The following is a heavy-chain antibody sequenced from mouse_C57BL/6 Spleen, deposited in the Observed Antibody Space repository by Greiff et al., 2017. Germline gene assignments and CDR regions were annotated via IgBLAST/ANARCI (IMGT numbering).Heavy chain of an antibody. D-gene: IGHD2-3*01. J-gene: IGHJ2*01. Sequence: EVQLQESGPGLVKPSQSLSLTCSVTGYSITSGYYWNWIRQFPGNKLEWMGYISYDGSNNYNPSLKNRISITRDTYKNQFFLKLNSVTTEDTATYYCARELIYDGYYETFDYWGQGTTLTVSS. CDR1: GYSITSGYY. CDR2: ISYDGSN. CDR3: ARELIYDGYYETFDY. V-gene: IGHV3-6*01.